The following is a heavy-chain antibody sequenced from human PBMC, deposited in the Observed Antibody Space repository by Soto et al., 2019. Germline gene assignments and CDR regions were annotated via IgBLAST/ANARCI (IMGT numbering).Heavy chain of an antibody. D-gene: IGHD6-13*01. V-gene: IGHV4-34*01. CDR2: INHSGST. Sequence: SETLSLTCAVYGGSFSGYYWSWIRQPPGKGLEWIGEINHSGSTNYNPSLKSRVTISVDTSKNQFSLKLSSVTAADTAVYYCARGRSSSWYIGGPRRCYYGMDVWGQGTTVTVSS. J-gene: IGHJ6*02. CDR1: GGSFSGYY. CDR3: ARGRSSSWYIGGPRRCYYGMDV.